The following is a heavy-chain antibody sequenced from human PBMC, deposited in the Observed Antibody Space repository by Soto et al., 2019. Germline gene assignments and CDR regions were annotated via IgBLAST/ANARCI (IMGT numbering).Heavy chain of an antibody. CDR1: GFSFSTYW. J-gene: IGHJ4*02. Sequence: PGGSLRLSCVASGFSFSTYWMSWVRQVPGTGLEWVANIKADGSETHYVDSVRGRFTISRDNAKTSLYLQVNSLRAEDTAVYYCAKGGHIDFCGQGTLVTVSS. CDR2: IKADGSET. D-gene: IGHD3-16*01. CDR3: AKGGHIDF. V-gene: IGHV3-7*03.